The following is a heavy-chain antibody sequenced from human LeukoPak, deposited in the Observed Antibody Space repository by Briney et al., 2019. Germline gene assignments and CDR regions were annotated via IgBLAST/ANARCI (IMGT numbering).Heavy chain of an antibody. V-gene: IGHV3-7*01. Sequence: GGSLRLSCATSGFIFSNAWMSWVRQAPGKGLEWVANIKQDGSEKYYVDSVKGRFTISRDNAKNSLYLQMNSLRAEDTAVYYCARSASGSYPNWGQGTLVTVSS. CDR3: ARSASGSYPN. D-gene: IGHD3-10*01. J-gene: IGHJ4*02. CDR2: IKQDGSEK. CDR1: GFIFSNAW.